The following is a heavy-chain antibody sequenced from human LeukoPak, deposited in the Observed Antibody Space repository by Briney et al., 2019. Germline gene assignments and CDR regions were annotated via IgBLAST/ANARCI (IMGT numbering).Heavy chain of an antibody. CDR2: IHSSGNS. CDR3: ARHSSSAKQQLSFDY. Sequence: SETLSLTCTVSGGSTSGTDLYWGWIRQLPGKGLEWIGNIHSSGNSFCNPSLKSRVTISVDTSKNQFSLKLSSVTAADTAVYYCARHSSSAKQQLSFDYWGQGTLVTVSS. V-gene: IGHV4-39*01. D-gene: IGHD6-13*01. CDR1: GGSTSGTDLY. J-gene: IGHJ4*02.